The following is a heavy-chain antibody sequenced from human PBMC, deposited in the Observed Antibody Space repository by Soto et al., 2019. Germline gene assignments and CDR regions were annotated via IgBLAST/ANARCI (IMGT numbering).Heavy chain of an antibody. Sequence: EVQLAESGGGMVQPGGSLRLSCVASGFTFSSYDMHWVRQAPGKGPEYVSSISSNGGTTYYGNSVKGRFTISRDNSKNTLYLQMGSLRAEDMAVYYCVRRVSGNYDYWGQGTLVTVSS. D-gene: IGHD1-7*01. CDR1: GFTFSSYD. V-gene: IGHV3-64*01. J-gene: IGHJ4*02. CDR2: ISSNGGTT. CDR3: VRRVSGNYDY.